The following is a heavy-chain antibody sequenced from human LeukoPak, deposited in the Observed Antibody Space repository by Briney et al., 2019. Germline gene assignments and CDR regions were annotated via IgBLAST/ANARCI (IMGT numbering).Heavy chain of an antibody. D-gene: IGHD6-19*01. V-gene: IGHV3-23*01. CDR2: ISGSGGST. CDR1: GFTFSSYA. J-gene: IGHJ4*02. CDR3: AKDLRVGAVAKGYSDY. Sequence: GGSLRLSCAASGFTFSSYAMSWVRQAPGKGLEWVSAISGSGGSTYYAASVKGRFTISRDNSKNTLYLQMNSLRAEDTAVYYCAKDLRVGAVAKGYSDYWGQGTLVTVSS.